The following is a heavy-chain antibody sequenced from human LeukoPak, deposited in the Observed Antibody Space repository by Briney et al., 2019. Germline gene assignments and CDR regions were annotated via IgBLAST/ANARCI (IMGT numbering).Heavy chain of an antibody. CDR2: IRTNSEGGTT. J-gene: IGHJ4*02. Sequence: GGSLRLSPAEPRISFSATSICTGCQAPGKGLEWVGRIRTNSEGGTTDYAAPVKDRFTISRDDSNNTLYLQMNNLKTEDTGVYGCVLVRNSRKGLDYWGQGTLVTVS. D-gene: IGHD1-14*01. CDR3: VLVRNSRKGLDY. V-gene: IGHV3-15*01. CDR1: ISFSATS.